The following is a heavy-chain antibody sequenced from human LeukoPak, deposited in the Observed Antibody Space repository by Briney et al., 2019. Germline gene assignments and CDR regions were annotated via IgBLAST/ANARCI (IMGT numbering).Heavy chain of an antibody. V-gene: IGHV1-2*02. D-gene: IGHD3-10*01. CDR2: INPNSGGT. CDR3: ARDLRFGELLYPY. CDR1: GYTFTGYY. J-gene: IGHJ4*02. Sequence: GASVKVSCKASGYTFTGYYIHWVRQAPGQGLEWMGWINPNSGGTNYAQKFQGRVTMTRDTSISTAYMELSRLRSDDTAVYYCARDLRFGELLYPYWGQGTLVTVSS.